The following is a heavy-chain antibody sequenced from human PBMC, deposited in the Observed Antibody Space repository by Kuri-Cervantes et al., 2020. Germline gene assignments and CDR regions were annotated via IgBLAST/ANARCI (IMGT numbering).Heavy chain of an antibody. J-gene: IGHJ5*02. D-gene: IGHD2-8*02. CDR1: GGTFSSYA. V-gene: IGHV1-69*13. Sequence: SVKVSCKASGGTFSSYAISWVRQAPGQGLEWMGGIIPIFGTANYAQKFQGRVTITADESTSTAYMELSSLRFEDTAVYFCAKDSPRVQVPSTGWFDPWGQGTQVTVSS. CDR3: AKDSPRVQVPSTGWFDP. CDR2: IIPIFGTA.